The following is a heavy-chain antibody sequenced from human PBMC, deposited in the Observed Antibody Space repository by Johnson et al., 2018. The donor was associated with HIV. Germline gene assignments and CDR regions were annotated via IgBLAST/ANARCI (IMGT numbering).Heavy chain of an antibody. CDR3: ARGGGCGGDCYSGYDAFDI. Sequence: QVQLVESGGGVVQPGRFLRLSCAASGFTFSGYPMHWVRQAPGKGLEWVAVISYDGTNKYYADSVKGRFTISRDSSWNTLSLQMKSLSAEDTAVYYCARGGGCGGDCYSGYDAFDIWGQGTKVTVSS. D-gene: IGHD2-21*01. CDR2: ISYDGTNK. J-gene: IGHJ3*02. CDR1: GFTFSGYP. V-gene: IGHV3-30*14.